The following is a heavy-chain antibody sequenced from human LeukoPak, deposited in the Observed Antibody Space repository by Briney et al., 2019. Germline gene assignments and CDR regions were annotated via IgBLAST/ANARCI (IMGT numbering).Heavy chain of an antibody. J-gene: IGHJ4*02. V-gene: IGHV1-2*02. CDR3: ARVASGGSRGYYFDY. CDR1: GYTFTDYY. D-gene: IGHD2-15*01. CDR2: INPNSGGR. Sequence: ASVKVSCKTSGYTFTDYYIHWVRQAPGQGLEWMGWINPNSGGRNYAQKFQGRVTMTRDTPISTAYMEVSRLKYDDTAVYYCARVASGGSRGYYFDYWGQGTLVTVSS.